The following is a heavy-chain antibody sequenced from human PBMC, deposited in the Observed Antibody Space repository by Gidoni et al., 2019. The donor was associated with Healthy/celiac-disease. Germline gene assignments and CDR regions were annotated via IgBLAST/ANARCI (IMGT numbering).Heavy chain of an antibody. J-gene: IGHJ6*03. CDR2: ISGSGGST. Sequence: EVQMLESGGGLVQPGGSLRLYCAASGFTFSRYAMSWVLQAPGKGLECVSAISGSGGSTYYADSVKGRFTISRDNSKNTLYLQMNSLRAEDTAVYYCAKGTRFSHYYYYMDVWGKGTTVTVSS. CDR1: GFTFSRYA. V-gene: IGHV3-23*01. CDR3: AKGTRFSHYYYYMDV. D-gene: IGHD3-3*01.